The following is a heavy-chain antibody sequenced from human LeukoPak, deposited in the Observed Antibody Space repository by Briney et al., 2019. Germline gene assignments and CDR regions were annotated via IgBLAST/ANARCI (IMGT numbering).Heavy chain of an antibody. CDR2: MNHSGST. CDR3: ASSRHYDSSGYWMYYFDF. D-gene: IGHD3-22*01. J-gene: IGHJ4*02. CDR1: GGSFSGYY. Sequence: SETLSLTCAVCGGSFSGYYWIWIRQPAGQGLEGIAEMNHSGSTNYNPSLKSRVTISIDTSKNQFSLKLSSVTAADTAVYYCASSRHYDSSGYWMYYFDFWRQGTLVTVSS. V-gene: IGHV4-34*01.